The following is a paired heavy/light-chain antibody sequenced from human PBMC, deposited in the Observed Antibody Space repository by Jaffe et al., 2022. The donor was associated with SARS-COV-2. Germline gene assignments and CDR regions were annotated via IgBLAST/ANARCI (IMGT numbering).Light chain of an antibody. CDR1: QSIDTF. CDR3: QQSYSPPLT. V-gene: IGKV1-39*01. Sequence: DIQMTQSPSSLSASVGDSVTISCRTSQSIDTFLNWYQQKPGKAPKFLIYAASRLQTGVPSRFSGSGSGTDFTLTISSLQPEDFATYYCQQSYSPPLTFGLGTKVEIK. J-gene: IGKJ1*01. CDR2: AAS.
Heavy chain of an antibody. Sequence: EVHLVESGGGLVQPGKSLRLSCAASGFIFDNYALHWVRQIPGKGLEWVAGLNWNSGNIGYADSVKGRFTISRDNVKNSLFLQMNSLRAEDSALYYCVKDVNGDYETGRFESWGQGSLVTVSS. CDR1: GFIFDNYA. J-gene: IGHJ4*02. V-gene: IGHV3-9*01. CDR3: VKDVNGDYETGRFES. CDR2: LNWNSGNI. D-gene: IGHD4-17*01.